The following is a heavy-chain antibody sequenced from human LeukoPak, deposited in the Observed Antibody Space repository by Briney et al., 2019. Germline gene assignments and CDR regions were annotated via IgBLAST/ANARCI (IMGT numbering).Heavy chain of an antibody. CDR2: ISGSGACK. D-gene: IGHD1-14*01. CDR1: GFTFSINA. Sequence: GGSLRLSCAACGFTFSINARSWVRQAPGKGLECGSSISGSGACKYYAVSVRGRFTIYRDNSKNTLYLQMNSLSSENTAIYSLDNDAGLGITAPQDFDYWGQGNLVTVSS. V-gene: IGHV3-23*01. CDR3: DNDAGLGITAPQDFDY. J-gene: IGHJ4*02.